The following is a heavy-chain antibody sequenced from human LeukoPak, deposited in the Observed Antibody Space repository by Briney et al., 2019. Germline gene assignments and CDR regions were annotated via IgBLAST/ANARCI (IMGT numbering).Heavy chain of an antibody. CDR3: AREVGGSSGGDAFDI. Sequence: SETLSLTCTVSGGSISSYYWSWIRQPPGKGLEWIGYIYYSGSTYYNPSLKSRVTISVDTSKNQFSLKLSSVTAADTAVYYCAREVGGSSGGDAFDIWGQGTMVTVSS. J-gene: IGHJ3*02. CDR2: IYYSGST. D-gene: IGHD2-15*01. CDR1: GGSISSYY. V-gene: IGHV4-30-4*08.